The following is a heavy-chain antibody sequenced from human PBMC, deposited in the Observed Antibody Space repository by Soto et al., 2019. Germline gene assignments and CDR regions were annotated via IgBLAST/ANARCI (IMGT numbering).Heavy chain of an antibody. Sequence: SETLSLTCTVSGGSVTNSSYYWGWIRQSPGKGLEWIGSVYYRGRSYSKSSVKSRVTISVDTSKNRFSLSLNSVTASDTAVYFCVSQRTTVPTQAYFDYWGQGPWSPSPQ. J-gene: IGHJ4*02. CDR3: VSQRTTVPTQAYFDY. V-gene: IGHV4-39*01. D-gene: IGHD4-17*01. CDR1: GGSVTNSSYY. CDR2: VYYRGRS.